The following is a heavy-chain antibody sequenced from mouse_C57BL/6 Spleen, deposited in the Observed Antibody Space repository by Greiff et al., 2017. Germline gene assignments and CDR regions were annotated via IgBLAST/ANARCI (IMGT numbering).Heavy chain of an antibody. CDR2: IDPETGGT. D-gene: IGHD3-3*01. J-gene: IGHJ4*01. CDR1: GYTFTDYE. CDR3: TRGRDEDYAMDY. V-gene: IGHV1-15*01. Sequence: LVESGAELVRPGASVTLSCKASGYTFTDYEMHWVKQTPVHGLEWIGAIDPETGGTAYNQKFKGKAILTADKSSSTAYMELRSLTSEDSAVYYCTRGRDEDYAMDYWGQGTSVTVSS.